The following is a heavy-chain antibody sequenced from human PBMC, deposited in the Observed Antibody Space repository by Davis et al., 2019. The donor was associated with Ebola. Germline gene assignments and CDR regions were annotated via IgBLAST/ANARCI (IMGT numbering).Heavy chain of an antibody. CDR3: AKASVRWYYFDY. J-gene: IGHJ4*02. D-gene: IGHD5-24*01. Sequence: GGSLRLSCAASGFTFSSYSMNWVRQAPGKGLEWVSAISGSGGSTYYADSVKGRFTISRDNSKNTLYLQMNSLRAEDTAVYYCAKASVRWYYFDYWGQGTLVTVSS. CDR1: GFTFSSYS. CDR2: ISGSGGST. V-gene: IGHV3-23*01.